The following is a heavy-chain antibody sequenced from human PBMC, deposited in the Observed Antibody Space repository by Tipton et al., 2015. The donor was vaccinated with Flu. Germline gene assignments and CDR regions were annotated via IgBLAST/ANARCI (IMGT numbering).Heavy chain of an antibody. CDR1: GFTFDAYN. J-gene: IGHJ3*01. CDR3: AREILADYYDIEGNGFDV. D-gene: IGHD3-9*01. Sequence: SLRLSCVVSGFTFDAYNMHWVRQAPGKGLEWVAVISHDGRQISYPDSVRGRFTISRDNSKHTLFLQMHSLRGDDTAIYYCAREILADYYDIEGNGFDVWGQGTTVTVSS. V-gene: IGHV3-30*03. CDR2: ISHDGRQI.